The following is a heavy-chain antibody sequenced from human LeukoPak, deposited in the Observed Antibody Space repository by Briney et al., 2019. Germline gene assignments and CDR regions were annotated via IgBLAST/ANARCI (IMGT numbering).Heavy chain of an antibody. V-gene: IGHV4-59*01. Sequence: PSETLSLTCTVSGGSISSYYWSWIRQPPGKGLEWIGYIYYSGSTNYNPSLKSRVTISVDTSKNQFSLKLSSVTAADTAVYYCARGGSYPTSNDYWGQGTLVTVSS. CDR3: ARGGSYPTSNDY. CDR2: IYYSGST. J-gene: IGHJ4*02. D-gene: IGHD1-26*01. CDR1: GGSISSYY.